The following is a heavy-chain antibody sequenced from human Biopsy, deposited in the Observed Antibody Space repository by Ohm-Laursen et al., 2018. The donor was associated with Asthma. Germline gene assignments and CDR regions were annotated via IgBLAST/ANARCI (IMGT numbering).Heavy chain of an antibody. Sequence: SHTLSLTCTVSGGSIRSHDWTWIRLPPGKGLEYIGDVSHTGSTNYNPSLKSRVTMSLDTSKNQFSLRLTSVTPADTAVYYCARLADCSGGACYSYGWFDPWGQGTRVTVSS. CDR2: VSHTGST. J-gene: IGHJ5*02. V-gene: IGHV4-59*07. CDR1: GGSIRSHD. D-gene: IGHD2-15*01. CDR3: ARLADCSGGACYSYGWFDP.